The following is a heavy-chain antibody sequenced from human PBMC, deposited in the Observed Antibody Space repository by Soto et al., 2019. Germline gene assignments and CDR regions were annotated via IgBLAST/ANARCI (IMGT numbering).Heavy chain of an antibody. V-gene: IGHV3-74*01. CDR3: ARGSSDI. Sequence: GGSLRLSCAASGFTFRPYLMHWVRQAPGKGLVWVSRINSDGSSTNHADSVKGRFTISRDNAKNTLYLQMNSLRVEDTAMCYCARGSSDIWGQGTMVTVSS. CDR2: INSDGSST. J-gene: IGHJ3*02. CDR1: GFTFRPYL. D-gene: IGHD6-6*01.